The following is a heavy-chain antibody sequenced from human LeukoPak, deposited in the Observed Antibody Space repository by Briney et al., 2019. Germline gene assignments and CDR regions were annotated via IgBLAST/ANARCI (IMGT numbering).Heavy chain of an antibody. V-gene: IGHV3-9*01. CDR2: IYWNDNNM. D-gene: IGHD1-7*01. CDR1: GFTFSDYA. Sequence: PGRSLRLSCAASGFTFSDYAMHWVRHAPGKGLEWVSGIYWNDNNMGYADSVKGRFTISRDNAKNSLYLQMNSPRAEDTALYYCATGRIPRTANVWFDPWGQGTLVTVSS. J-gene: IGHJ5*02. CDR3: ATGRIPRTANVWFDP.